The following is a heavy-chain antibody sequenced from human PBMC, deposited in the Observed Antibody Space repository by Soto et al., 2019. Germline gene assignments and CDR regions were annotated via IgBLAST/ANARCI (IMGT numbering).Heavy chain of an antibody. D-gene: IGHD3-10*01. CDR1: GYTFTSYY. V-gene: IGHV1-46*03. J-gene: IGHJ5*02. CDR3: ARDLAPFTMDRGVITWFDP. CDR2: INPSGGST. Sequence: QVQLVQSGAEVKKPGASVKVSCKASGYTFTSYYMHWVRQAPGQGLECMGIINPSGGSTSYAQKFQGIGTMTRDTYTSTVYMELSSLRSEDTAVYYCARDLAPFTMDRGVITWFDPWGQGTLVTVSS.